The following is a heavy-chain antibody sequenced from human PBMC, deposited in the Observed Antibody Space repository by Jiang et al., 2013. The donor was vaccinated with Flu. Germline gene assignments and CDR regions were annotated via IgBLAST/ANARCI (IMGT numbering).Heavy chain of an antibody. CDR2: IYHSGNT. V-gene: IGHV4-38-2*01. J-gene: IGHJ6*02. Sequence: LLKPSETLSLTCAVSGYSISSGYYWGWIRQSPGKGLEWIGSIYHSGNTYYNPSLKSRVTISVDPSKNQFSLELTFATAADTAVYYCARHGWSSVWYNYYYGMDVWGQGTTVTVSS. CDR1: GYSISSGYY. D-gene: IGHD6-25*01. CDR3: ARHGWSSVWYNYYYGMDV.